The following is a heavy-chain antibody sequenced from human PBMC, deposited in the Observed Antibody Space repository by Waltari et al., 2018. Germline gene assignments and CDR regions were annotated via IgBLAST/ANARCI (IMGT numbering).Heavy chain of an antibody. V-gene: IGHV4-34*01. CDR3: ARPTQWLALGY. CDR2: INHSGRT. Sequence: QVQLQQWGAGLLKPSETLSLTCAVYGGSFSGYYWSWIRQPPGKGLEWIGEINHSGRTNYNPSLKSRVTISVDTSKNQFSLKLSSVTAADTAVYYCARPTQWLALGYWGQGTLVTVSS. CDR1: GGSFSGYY. D-gene: IGHD6-19*01. J-gene: IGHJ4*02.